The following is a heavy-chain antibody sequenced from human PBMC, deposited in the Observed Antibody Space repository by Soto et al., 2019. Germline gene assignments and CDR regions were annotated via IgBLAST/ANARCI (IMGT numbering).Heavy chain of an antibody. J-gene: IGHJ4*02. CDR1: XXXXXXXX. Sequence: EVQLLESGGGLVQPGXSLXXXCXXXXXXXXXXXXXXVRQAPGKGLEWVSGIDGTGDSTYYADSVKGRFTISRDNSKNTLYLQMNSLRAEDTAIYYCAGGLDYWGQGTLVTVSS. CDR3: AGGLDY. V-gene: IGHV3-23*01. CDR2: IDGTGDST.